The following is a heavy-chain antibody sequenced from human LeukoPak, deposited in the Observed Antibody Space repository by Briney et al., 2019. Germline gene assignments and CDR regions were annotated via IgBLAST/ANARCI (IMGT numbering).Heavy chain of an antibody. CDR3: ARDTRGIFDY. CDR2: IKQDGSEK. CDR1: GFTFSDYY. J-gene: IGHJ4*02. Sequence: GGSLRLSCAASGFTFSDYYMSWVRQAPGKGLEWVANIKQDGSEKNYVDSVKGRFTISRDNAKNSLYLQMNSLRAEDTADYYCARDTRGIFDYWGQGTLVTVSS. V-gene: IGHV3-7*05. D-gene: IGHD3-10*01.